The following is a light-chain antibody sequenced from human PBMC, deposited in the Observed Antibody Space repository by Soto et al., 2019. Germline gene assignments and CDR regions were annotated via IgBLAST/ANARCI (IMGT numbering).Light chain of an antibody. V-gene: IGKV3-20*01. CDR1: QSVSNTY. CDR2: DAS. CDR3: QQYGRSPGLFT. J-gene: IGKJ3*01. Sequence: EIVLTQSPGTLSLSPGERATLSCRASQSVSNTYLAWYQQKPGQAPRLLIYDASSRATGIPDRFSGSGSGTDFTLTISRREPEDFAVYYCQQYGRSPGLFTFGPGTKLDIK.